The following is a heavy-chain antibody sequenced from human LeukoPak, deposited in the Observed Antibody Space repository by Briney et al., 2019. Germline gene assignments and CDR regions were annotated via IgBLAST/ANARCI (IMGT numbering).Heavy chain of an antibody. Sequence: SETLSLTCAVYGGSFSGYYWSWIRQPPGKGLEWIGEINHSGSTNYNPSLKSRVTISVDTSKNQFSLKLSSVTAGDPAVYYCARGPYSISSVSLYYWGQGALVTVSS. CDR3: ARGPYSISSVSLYY. J-gene: IGHJ4*02. V-gene: IGHV4-34*01. D-gene: IGHD3-3*02. CDR2: INHSGST. CDR1: GGSFSGYY.